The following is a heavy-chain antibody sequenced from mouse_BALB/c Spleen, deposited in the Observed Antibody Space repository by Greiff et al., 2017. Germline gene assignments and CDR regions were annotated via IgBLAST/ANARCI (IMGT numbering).Heavy chain of an antibody. CDR2: INSNGGST. Sequence: DVMLVESGGGLVQPGGSLKLSCAASGFTFSSYGMSWVRQTPDKRLELVATINSNGGSTYYPDSVKGRFTISRDNAKNTLYLQMSSLKSEDTAMYYCARDGYGNSYWYFDVWGAGTTVTVSS. CDR3: ARDGYGNSYWYFDV. J-gene: IGHJ1*01. CDR1: GFTFSSYG. V-gene: IGHV5-6-3*01. D-gene: IGHD2-1*01.